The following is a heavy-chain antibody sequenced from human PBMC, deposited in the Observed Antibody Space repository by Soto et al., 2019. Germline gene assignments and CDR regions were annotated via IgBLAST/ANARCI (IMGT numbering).Heavy chain of an antibody. J-gene: IGHJ6*02. V-gene: IGHV3-74*03. CDR3: ARGGLQHALDV. Sequence: EVQLVESGGGLVQPGGSLRLSCAASGFTFGNYWMYWVRQAPGKGLVWVSRVNNDGTDTTHADSVKGRFTISRDNAENTLYLQMNSLRAEDTAVYYCARGGLQHALDVWGQGSTVTVSS. D-gene: IGHD6-13*01. CDR1: GFTFGNYW. CDR2: VNNDGTDT.